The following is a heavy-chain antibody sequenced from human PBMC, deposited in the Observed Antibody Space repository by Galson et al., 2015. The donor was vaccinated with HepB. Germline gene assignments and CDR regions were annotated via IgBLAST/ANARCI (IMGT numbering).Heavy chain of an antibody. Sequence: ETLSLTCTVSGGSISSYYWSWIRQPPGKGLEWIGYIYYSGSTNYNPSLKSRVTISVDTSKNQFSLKLSSVTAADTAVYYCARNDYGDYFDYWGQGTLVTVSS. V-gene: IGHV4-59*01. CDR3: ARNDYGDYFDY. CDR1: GGSISSYY. CDR2: IYYSGST. J-gene: IGHJ4*02. D-gene: IGHD4-17*01.